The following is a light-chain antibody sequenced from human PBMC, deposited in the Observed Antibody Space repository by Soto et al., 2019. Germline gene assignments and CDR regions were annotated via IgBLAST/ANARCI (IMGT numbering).Light chain of an antibody. Sequence: EIVLTQSPGTLSLSPGDRATLSCRASQSVNSNYFAWYQQKPGQAPRLLIYSASSRATGIPDRFSGSGSGTDFTLTITGLEPEDFAVYYCQQYAVSPRTFGQGSKVEIK. CDR3: QQYAVSPRT. J-gene: IGKJ1*01. CDR1: QSVNSNY. CDR2: SAS. V-gene: IGKV3-20*01.